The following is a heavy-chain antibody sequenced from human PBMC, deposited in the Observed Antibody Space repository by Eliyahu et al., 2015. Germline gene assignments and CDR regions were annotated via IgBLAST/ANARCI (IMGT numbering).Heavy chain of an antibody. D-gene: IGHD3-22*01. J-gene: IGHJ4*02. CDR1: GFXFXSXS. CDR3: AREGYDSSGYYYYTIDY. CDR2: ISSSSSYI. Sequence: EVQLVESGGGLVKPGGSLRLSCAXSGFXFXSXSMNWVRQAPGKGLEGVSSISSSSSYIYYADSVKGRFTISRDNAKNSLYLQMNSLRAEDTAVYYCAREGYDSSGYYYYTIDYWGQGTLVTVSS. V-gene: IGHV3-21*01.